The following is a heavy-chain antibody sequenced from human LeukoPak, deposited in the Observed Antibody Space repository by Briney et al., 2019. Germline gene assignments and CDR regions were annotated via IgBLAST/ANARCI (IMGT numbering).Heavy chain of an antibody. CDR2: VYYNGNT. D-gene: IGHD3-16*01. J-gene: IGHJ4*02. CDR3: TRGAGWLIDY. CDR1: GGSIGGYW. Sequence: SETLSLTCTVSGGSIGGYWWGWIRQPPGKGLEWIGNVYYNGNTNYNPSLKSRVTISVDTSKNQFSLKLSSVTAADTAVYYCTRGAGWLIDYWGQGILVTVSS. V-gene: IGHV4-59*12.